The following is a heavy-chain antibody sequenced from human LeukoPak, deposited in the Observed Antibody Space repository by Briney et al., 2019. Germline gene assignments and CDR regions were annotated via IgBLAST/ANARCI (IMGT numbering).Heavy chain of an antibody. Sequence: SETLSLTCTVSGGSISSYCWSWIRQPPGKGLEWIGYIYYSGSTNYNPSLKSRVTISVDTSKNQFSLKLSSVTAADTAVYYCARTAAALAIPDYWGQGTLVTVSS. J-gene: IGHJ4*02. CDR3: ARTAAALAIPDY. CDR1: GGSISSYC. D-gene: IGHD6-13*01. V-gene: IGHV4-59*01. CDR2: IYYSGST.